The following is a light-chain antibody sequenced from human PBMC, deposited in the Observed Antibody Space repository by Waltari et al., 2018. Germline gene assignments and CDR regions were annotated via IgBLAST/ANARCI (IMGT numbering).Light chain of an antibody. J-gene: IGLJ1*01. Sequence: QSALTQPRSVSGSPGQSVTVSCSGTSGDVGAYDSVSWYQQYPGKAPKVVIYDVTKRPSGIPDRFSGSKSGNTASLTIFGLQADDEADYYCCSYAGSYTYVFGSGTTVTVL. CDR3: CSYAGSYTYV. CDR2: DVT. CDR1: SGDVGAYDS. V-gene: IGLV2-11*01.